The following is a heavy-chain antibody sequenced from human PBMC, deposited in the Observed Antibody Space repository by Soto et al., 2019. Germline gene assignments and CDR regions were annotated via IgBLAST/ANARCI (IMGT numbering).Heavy chain of an antibody. CDR2: INTRGNII. CDR3: ARDIDYYDSSGYQDY. Sequence: GGSLRLSCAASGFIFSRYEMNWVRQAPGKGLEWVSYINTRGNIIHYADSVKGQFTISRDNAENSLYLQMNSLRAEDTAVYYCARDIDYYDSSGYQDYWGQGSLVTVSS. J-gene: IGHJ4*02. V-gene: IGHV3-48*03. CDR1: GFIFSRYE. D-gene: IGHD3-22*01.